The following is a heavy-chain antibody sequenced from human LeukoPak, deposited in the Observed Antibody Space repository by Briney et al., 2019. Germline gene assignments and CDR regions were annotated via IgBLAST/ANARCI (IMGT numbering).Heavy chain of an antibody. CDR3: ARARDKESSGWFYYYYYGMDV. CDR1: GGSISSSSYY. V-gene: IGHV4-39*07. Sequence: SETLSLTCTVSGGSISSSSYYWGWIRQPPGKGLEWIGSIYYSGSTYYNPSLKSRVTISVDTSKNQFSLKLSSVTAADTAVYYCARARDKESSGWFYYYYYGMDVWGQGTTVTVSS. J-gene: IGHJ6*02. CDR2: IYYSGST. D-gene: IGHD6-19*01.